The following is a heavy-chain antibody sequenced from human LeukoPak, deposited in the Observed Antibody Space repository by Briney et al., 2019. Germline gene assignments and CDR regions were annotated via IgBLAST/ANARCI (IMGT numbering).Heavy chain of an antibody. D-gene: IGHD3-22*01. Sequence: SETLSLTCTVSGGSISPYYWSWIRQPPGKGLEWIGYIYHRGSTNYNPSLKSRVTISIDTSKNQFSLKLRSVTAADTAVYYCAGKYYYDSSGFFYVDWWGQRTRVTVS. J-gene: IGHJ4*02. CDR3: AGKYYYDSSGFFYVDW. CDR1: GGSISPYY. CDR2: IYHRGST. V-gene: IGHV4-4*09.